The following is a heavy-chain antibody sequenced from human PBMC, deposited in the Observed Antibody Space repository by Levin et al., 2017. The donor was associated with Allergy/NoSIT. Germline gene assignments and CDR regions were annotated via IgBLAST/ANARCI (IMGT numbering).Heavy chain of an antibody. D-gene: IGHD6-13*01. Sequence: SETLSLRCSVPDGSVSRYYWGWLRQAPGKALEWIGYTHYTGVTTYNPSLKSRVTISQQTPINQFSLKLTSVTAADTAVYYCARVQFGSAGIGFFPVWGQGAMVAVSS. V-gene: IGHV4-59*02. CDR1: DGSVSRYY. CDR3: ARVQFGSAGIGFFPV. CDR2: THYTGVT. J-gene: IGHJ3*01.